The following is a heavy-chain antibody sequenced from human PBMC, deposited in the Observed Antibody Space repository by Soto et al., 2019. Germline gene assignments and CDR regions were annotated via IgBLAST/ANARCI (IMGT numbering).Heavy chain of an antibody. CDR2: IWYDGSNK. D-gene: IGHD1-26*01. CDR1: GFTFSSYG. J-gene: IGHJ3*02. Sequence: SLRLSCAASGFTFSSYGMHWVLQAPGKGLEWVAVIWYDGSNKYYADSVKGRFTISRDNSKNTLYLQMNSLRAEDTAVYYCARVGANHDAFDIWGQGTMVTVSS. V-gene: IGHV3-33*08. CDR3: ARVGANHDAFDI.